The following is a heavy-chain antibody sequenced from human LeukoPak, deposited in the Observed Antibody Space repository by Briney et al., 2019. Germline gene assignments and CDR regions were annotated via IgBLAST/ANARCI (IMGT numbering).Heavy chain of an antibody. D-gene: IGHD3-9*01. V-gene: IGHV3-23*01. CDR2: ISGSGGST. CDR1: GFTFSSYA. CDR3: AKTMTGYDPYYYYGMDV. J-gene: IGHJ6*02. Sequence: GGSLRLSCAASGFTFSSYAMSWVRQAPGKGLEWVSAISGSGGSTYYADSVKGRFTISRDNSKNTLYLQMNSLRAEDTAVYYCAKTMTGYDPYYYYGMDVWGQGTTVTASS.